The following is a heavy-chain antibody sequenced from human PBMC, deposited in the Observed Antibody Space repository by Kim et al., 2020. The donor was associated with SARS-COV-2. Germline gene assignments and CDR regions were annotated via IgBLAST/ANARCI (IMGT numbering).Heavy chain of an antibody. CDR3: ARAYSSVWCGPYDDGMDV. D-gene: IGHD6-19*01. V-gene: IGHV4-4*02. CDR1: GGSISSSNW. J-gene: IGHJ6*01. Sequence: SETLSLTCAVSGGSISSSNWWWWLRQPPGKGLEWSGEIYHSGSTNYNPSHKSLATTAVDNSKKQFSLLLSSVTAADTAVYYSARAYSSVWCGPYDDGMDV. CDR2: IYHSGST.